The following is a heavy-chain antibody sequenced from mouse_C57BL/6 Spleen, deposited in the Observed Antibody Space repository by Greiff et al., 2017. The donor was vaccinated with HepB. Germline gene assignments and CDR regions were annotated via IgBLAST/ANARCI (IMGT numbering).Heavy chain of an antibody. V-gene: IGHV1-81*01. CDR2: IYPRSGNT. CDR3: ARRTTVVAPHDV. Sequence: VKLMESGAELARPGASVKLSCKASGYTFTSYGISWVKQRTGQGLEWIGEIYPRSGNTYYNEKFKGKATLTADKSSSTAYMELRSLTSEDSAVYFCARRTTVVAPHDVWGTGTTVTVSS. J-gene: IGHJ1*03. D-gene: IGHD1-1*01. CDR1: GYTFTSYG.